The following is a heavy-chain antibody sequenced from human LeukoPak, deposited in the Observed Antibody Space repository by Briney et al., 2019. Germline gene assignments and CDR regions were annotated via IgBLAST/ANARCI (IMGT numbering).Heavy chain of an antibody. Sequence: SVKVSCKASGYTLSNYAISWLRQAPGQGLEWMGGIIPILGTPNYAQKFQGRVTITADESTSTTHMELRSLRSDDAAVYYCAREGHTSSRGWFVPWGQGTLVTVSS. D-gene: IGHD6-19*01. CDR3: AREGHTSSRGWFVP. CDR1: GYTLSNYA. CDR2: IIPILGTP. V-gene: IGHV1-69*13. J-gene: IGHJ5*02.